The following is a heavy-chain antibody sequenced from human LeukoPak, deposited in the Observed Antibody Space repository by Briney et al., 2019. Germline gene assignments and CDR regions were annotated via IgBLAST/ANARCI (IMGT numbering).Heavy chain of an antibody. CDR3: ARGLRLGELSFDY. Sequence: GGSLRLSCAASGFTFSSYSMNWVRQAPGKGLEWVSSISSSSSYIYYADSVKGRFTISRDNSKNTLYLQMNSLRAEDTAVYYCARGLRLGELSFDYWGQGTLVTVSS. V-gene: IGHV3-21*01. CDR2: ISSSSSYI. CDR1: GFTFSSYS. J-gene: IGHJ4*02. D-gene: IGHD3-16*02.